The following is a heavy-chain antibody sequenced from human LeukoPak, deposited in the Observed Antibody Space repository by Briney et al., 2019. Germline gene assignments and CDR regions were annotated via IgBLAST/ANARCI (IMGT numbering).Heavy chain of an antibody. D-gene: IGHD3-3*01. CDR2: IVVGSGNT. CDR3: AAAHDFWSGYYKNAFDI. J-gene: IGHJ3*02. Sequence: SVKVSCKASGFTFTSSAVQWVRQARGQRLEWIGWIVVGSGNTNYAQKFQERVTITRDMSTSTAYMELSSLRSEDTAVYYCAAAHDFWSGYYKNAFDIWGQGTMVTVSS. CDR1: GFTFTSSA. V-gene: IGHV1-58*01.